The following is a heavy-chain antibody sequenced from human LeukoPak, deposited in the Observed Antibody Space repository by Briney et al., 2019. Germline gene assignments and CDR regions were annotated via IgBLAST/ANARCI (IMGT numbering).Heavy chain of an antibody. CDR3: VRAVDQHFES. Sequence: GASVEVSCKASGYTFTDYFMHWVRQAPGQRLLWMGIIDPSSDYTHYAQNFQGRVTMTRDTSSSSIYMELRSLTFEDTAVYYCVRAVDQHFESWGQASLASVSS. CDR1: GYTFTDYF. V-gene: IGHV1-46*01. CDR2: IDPSSDYT. J-gene: IGHJ4*02.